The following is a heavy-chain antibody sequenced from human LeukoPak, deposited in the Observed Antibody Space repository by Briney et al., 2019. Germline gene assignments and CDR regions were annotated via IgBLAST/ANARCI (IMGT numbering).Heavy chain of an antibody. CDR3: ARDDGDYAHPVDY. D-gene: IGHD4-17*01. J-gene: IGHJ4*02. CDR2: IKSKTDGGTT. CDR1: GFTFSNAW. V-gene: IGHV3-15*01. Sequence: GGSLRLSCAASGFTFSNAWMSWVRQAPGKGLEWVGRIKSKTDGGTTDYAAPVKGRFTISRDDAKSSLYLQMNSLRAEDTAFYYCARDDGDYAHPVDYWGQGTLVTVSS.